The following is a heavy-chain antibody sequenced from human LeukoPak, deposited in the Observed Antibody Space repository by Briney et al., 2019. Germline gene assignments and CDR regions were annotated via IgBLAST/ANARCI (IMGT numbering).Heavy chain of an antibody. J-gene: IGHJ4*02. CDR2: ISSGGYTT. V-gene: IGHV3-48*03. CDR3: AREGSSYAPSEPFYFDY. D-gene: IGHD3-10*01. Sequence: GGSLRLSCTDSGFTFSSHDTNWVRQAPGKGLERVSYISSGGYTTRYADSVKGRFTISRDNAKDSLYLQMNILRAEDTAVYYCAREGSSYAPSEPFYFDYWGQGTLVTVSS. CDR1: GFTFSSHD.